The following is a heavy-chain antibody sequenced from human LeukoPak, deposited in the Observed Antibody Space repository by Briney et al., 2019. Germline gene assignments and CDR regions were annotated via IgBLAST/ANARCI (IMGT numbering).Heavy chain of an antibody. CDR1: GGSFSGYY. CDR3: AREKGYGSGSYYRYYYYYGMDV. Sequence: PSETLSLTCAVYGGSFSGYYWSWIRQPPGKGLEWIGEINHSGSTNYNPSLKSRVTISVDTSKNQFSLKLSSVTAADTAVYYCAREKGYGSGSYYRYYYYYGMDVWGQGTTVTVSS. D-gene: IGHD3-10*01. J-gene: IGHJ6*02. CDR2: INHSGST. V-gene: IGHV4-34*01.